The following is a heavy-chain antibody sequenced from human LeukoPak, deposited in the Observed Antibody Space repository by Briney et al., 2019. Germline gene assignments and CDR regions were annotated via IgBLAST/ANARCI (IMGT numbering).Heavy chain of an antibody. CDR1: GGSISSYY. J-gene: IGHJ4*02. V-gene: IGHV4-59*01. CDR2: IYYSGST. D-gene: IGHD1-26*01. Sequence: SETLSLTCTVSGGSISSYYWSWIRQPPGKGLEWIGYIYYSGSTNYNPSLESRVTISVDTSKNQFSLKLSSVTAADTAVYYCARAVQGELLYYFDCWGQGTLVTVSS. CDR3: ARAVQGELLYYFDC.